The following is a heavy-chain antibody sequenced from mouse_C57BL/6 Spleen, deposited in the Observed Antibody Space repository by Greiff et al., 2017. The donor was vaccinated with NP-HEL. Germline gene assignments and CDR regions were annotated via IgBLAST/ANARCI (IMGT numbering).Heavy chain of an antibody. CDR2: IYPGSGNT. D-gene: IGHD1-1*01. CDR1: GYTFTDYY. Sequence: QVQLQQSGAELVRPGASVKLSCKASGYTFTDYYINWVKQRPGQGLEWIARIYPGSGNTYYNEKFKGKATLTAEKSSSTAYMQLSSLTSEDSAVYFCARGDYYGSRELHFDYWGQGTTLTVSS. J-gene: IGHJ2*01. CDR3: ARGDYYGSRELHFDY. V-gene: IGHV1-76*01.